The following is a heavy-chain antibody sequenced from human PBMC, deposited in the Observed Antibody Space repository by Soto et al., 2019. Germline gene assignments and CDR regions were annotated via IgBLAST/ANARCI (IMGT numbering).Heavy chain of an antibody. Sequence: PGGSLRLSCAASGFTFSSYAMSLVRQAPGKGLEWVSSISGSGGSTYYADSVKGRFTISRDNSKNTLYLQMNSLRAEDTAVYYCAKALYYYDSSGQYYFEYWGQGTLVTVS. J-gene: IGHJ4*02. CDR2: ISGSGGST. CDR1: GFTFSSYA. V-gene: IGHV3-23*01. D-gene: IGHD3-22*01. CDR3: AKALYYYDSSGQYYFEY.